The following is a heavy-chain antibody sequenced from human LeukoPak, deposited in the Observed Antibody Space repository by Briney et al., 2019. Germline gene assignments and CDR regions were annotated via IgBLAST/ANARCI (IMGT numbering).Heavy chain of an antibody. V-gene: IGHV3-11*01. CDR2: ISSSGSTI. J-gene: IGHJ3*02. CDR1: GFTFNDYY. D-gene: IGHD5-24*01. Sequence: GGYRRLSCAASGFTFNDYYMSWIRQAPGKGLEWVSYISSSGSTIYYADSVKGRFTISRDNAKNSLYLQMNSLRAEDTAVYYCARTGPTKMATSFFDIWGQGTMVTVSS. CDR3: ARTGPTKMATSFFDI.